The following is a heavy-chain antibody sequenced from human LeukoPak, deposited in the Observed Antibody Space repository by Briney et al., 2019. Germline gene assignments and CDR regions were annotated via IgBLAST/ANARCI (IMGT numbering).Heavy chain of an antibody. CDR2: TYYRSKWYN. V-gene: IGHV6-1*01. CDR1: GDSVSSNSAA. CDR3: ARTGSSGSLEN. D-gene: IGHD6-19*01. J-gene: IGHJ4*02. Sequence: SQSLSLTCAISGDSVSSNSAAWNWIGQSPSRGLEWLGRTYYRSKWYNDYAVSVKSRISVNPDTSKNQFSLQLNSVTPDDTAVYYCARTGSSGSLENWGQGTLVTVSS.